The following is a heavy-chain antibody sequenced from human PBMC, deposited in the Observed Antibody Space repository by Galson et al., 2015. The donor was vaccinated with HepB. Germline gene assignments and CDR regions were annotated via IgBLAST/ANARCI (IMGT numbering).Heavy chain of an antibody. J-gene: IGHJ4*02. Sequence: SLRLSCAASGFTFSSYAMRWVRQAPGKGLEWVAVISYDGSNKYYADSVKGRFTISRDNSKNTLYLQMNSLRAGDTAVYHCARDLSVAGTYAGDYWGQGTLVTVSS. V-gene: IGHV3-30*04. CDR1: GFTFSSYA. CDR3: ARDLSVAGTYAGDY. CDR2: ISYDGSNK. D-gene: IGHD6-19*01.